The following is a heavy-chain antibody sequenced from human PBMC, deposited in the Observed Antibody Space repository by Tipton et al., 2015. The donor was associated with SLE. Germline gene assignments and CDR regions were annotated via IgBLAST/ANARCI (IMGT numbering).Heavy chain of an antibody. J-gene: IGHJ5*02. Sequence: SLRLSCAASGFSFDDYAMHWVRQAPRKGLEWVSGISWNSDTLGYADSVKGRFTISRDNAKNSLYLQMNSLGAEDTAVYYCARVGGGSSWYGWFDPWGQGTLVTVSS. V-gene: IGHV3-9*01. CDR1: GFSFDDYA. CDR3: ARVGGGSSWYGWFDP. D-gene: IGHD6-13*01. CDR2: ISWNSDTL.